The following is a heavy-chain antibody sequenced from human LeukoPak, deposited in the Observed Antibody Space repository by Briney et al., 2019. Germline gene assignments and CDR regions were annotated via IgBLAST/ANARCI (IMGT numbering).Heavy chain of an antibody. CDR1: GFTFSSYA. J-gene: IGHJ4*02. Sequence: PGGSLRLSCAASGFTFSSYAMSWVRQAPGKGLEWVSGISGSGGSTYYADSVKGRFTISRDNSNNTLYLQMTSLRAEDTAVYYCAKDQRFALSNHDYWGQGTLVTVSS. D-gene: IGHD2/OR15-2a*01. CDR3: AKDQRFALSNHDY. CDR2: ISGSGGST. V-gene: IGHV3-23*01.